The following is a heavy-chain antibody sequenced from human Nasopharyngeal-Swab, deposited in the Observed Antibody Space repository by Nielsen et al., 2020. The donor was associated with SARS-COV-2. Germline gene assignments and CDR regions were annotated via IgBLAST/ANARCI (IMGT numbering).Heavy chain of an antibody. CDR3: ARDNYHDSSGQLFDY. V-gene: IGHV1-18*01. CDR2: ISAYNGNT. Sequence: ASVKVSCKASGYTFTSYGISWVRQAPGQGLEWMGWISAYNGNTNYAQKLQGRVTMTTDTSTSTAYMELRSLRSDDTAVYYCARDNYHDSSGQLFDYWGQGTLVTVSS. CDR1: GYTFTSYG. D-gene: IGHD3-22*01. J-gene: IGHJ4*02.